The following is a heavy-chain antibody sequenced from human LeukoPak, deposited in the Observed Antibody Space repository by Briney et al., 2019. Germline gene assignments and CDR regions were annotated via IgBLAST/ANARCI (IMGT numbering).Heavy chain of an antibody. D-gene: IGHD3-22*01. Sequence: PGGSLRLSCAASGFTVSSNYMGWVRQAPGKGLEWVSVIYSGGSTYYADSVKGRFTLSRDNSKNTLYLQMNSLRAEDTAVYYCGAGTMIVVPDAFDIWGQGTMVTVSS. CDR3: GAGTMIVVPDAFDI. CDR1: GFTVSSNY. V-gene: IGHV3-53*01. CDR2: IYSGGST. J-gene: IGHJ3*02.